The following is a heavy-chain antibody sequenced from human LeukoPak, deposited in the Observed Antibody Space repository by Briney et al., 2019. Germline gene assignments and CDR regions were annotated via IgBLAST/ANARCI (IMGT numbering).Heavy chain of an antibody. D-gene: IGHD2-15*01. CDR3: ARGVVVVVAATQGWFDP. V-gene: IGHV1-69*04. CDR1: GYTFTSYG. CDR2: IIPILGIA. Sequence: ASVKVSCKASGYTFTSYGISWVQQAPGQGLEWMGRIIPILGIANYAQKFQGRVTITADKSTSTAYMELSSLRSEDTAVYYCARGVVVVVAATQGWFDPWGQGTLVTVSS. J-gene: IGHJ5*02.